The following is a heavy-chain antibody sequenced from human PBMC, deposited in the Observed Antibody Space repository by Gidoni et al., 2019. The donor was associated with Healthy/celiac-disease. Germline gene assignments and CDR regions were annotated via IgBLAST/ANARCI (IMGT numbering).Heavy chain of an antibody. D-gene: IGHD3-22*01. CDR1: GFTFSDYY. CDR3: ATNGHYDSSGYYGGAFDI. J-gene: IGHJ3*02. V-gene: IGHV3-11*01. CDR2: ISSSGSTI. Sequence: QVQLVESGGGLVKPGGSLRLSCASSGFTFSDYYMSWIRQAPGKGLEWVSYISSSGSTIYYADSVKGRFTISRDNAKNSLYLQMNSLRAEDTAVYYCATNGHYDSSGYYGGAFDIWGQGTMVTVSS.